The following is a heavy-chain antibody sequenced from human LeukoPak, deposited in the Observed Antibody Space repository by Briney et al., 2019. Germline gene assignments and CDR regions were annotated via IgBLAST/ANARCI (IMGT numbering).Heavy chain of an antibody. CDR1: GGSFSGYY. D-gene: IGHD4/OR15-4a*01. CDR3: ASTTSGAMYSPWWRGGNAFDI. V-gene: IGHV4-34*01. CDR2: INHSGST. Sequence: PSETLSLTCAVYGGSFSGYYWSWIRQPPGKGLEWIGEINHSGSTNYNPSLKSRVTISVDTSKNQFSLKLSSVTAADTAVYYCASTTSGAMYSPWWRGGNAFDIWGQGTMVTVSS. J-gene: IGHJ3*02.